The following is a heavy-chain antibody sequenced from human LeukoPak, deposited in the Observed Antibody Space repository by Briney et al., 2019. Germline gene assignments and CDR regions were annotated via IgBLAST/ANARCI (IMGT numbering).Heavy chain of an antibody. CDR1: GGTFSSYA. CDR3: NTAMVWKDAFDI. D-gene: IGHD5-18*01. Sequence: SVKVSCEASGGTFSSYAISWVRQAPGQGLEWMGGIIPIFGTANYAQKFQGRVAITADESTSTAYMELSSLGSEDTAVYYCNTAMVWKDAFDIWGQGTMVTVSS. CDR2: IIPIFGTA. J-gene: IGHJ3*02. V-gene: IGHV1-69*01.